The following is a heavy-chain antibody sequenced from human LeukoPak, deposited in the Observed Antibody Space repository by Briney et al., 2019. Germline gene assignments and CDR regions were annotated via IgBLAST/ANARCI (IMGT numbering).Heavy chain of an antibody. Sequence: PGGSLRLSCAASGFTFSNAWMSWVRQAPGKGLEWVGRIKSKTDGGTTDYAAPVKGRFTISRDDSKNTLYLQMNSLKTEDTAVYYCTTDSGCSSTSCYRTYYYGMDVWGQGITVTVSS. CDR1: GFTFSNAW. CDR3: TTDSGCSSTSCYRTYYYGMDV. CDR2: IKSKTDGGTT. V-gene: IGHV3-15*01. D-gene: IGHD2-2*01. J-gene: IGHJ6*02.